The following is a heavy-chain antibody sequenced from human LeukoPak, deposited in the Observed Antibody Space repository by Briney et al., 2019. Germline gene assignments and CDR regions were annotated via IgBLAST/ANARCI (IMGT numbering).Heavy chain of an antibody. CDR3: ATISGSFEYLDY. V-gene: IGHV3-23*01. CDR1: GFTFSSYA. CDR2: ISGSDGNT. J-gene: IGHJ4*02. D-gene: IGHD1-26*01. Sequence: GGSLRLSCAASGFTFSSYAMSWVRQAPGKGLEWVSGISGSDGNTYYADSVKGRFTISRDNSKNTLYLQMNSLRVDDTAAYYCATISGSFEYLDYWGQGTLVTVSS.